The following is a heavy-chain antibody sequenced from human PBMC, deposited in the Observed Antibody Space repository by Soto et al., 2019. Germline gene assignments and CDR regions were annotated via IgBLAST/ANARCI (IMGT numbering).Heavy chain of an antibody. V-gene: IGHV1-3*05. CDR3: ARGPITMIGYYFDY. Sequence: QVQLVQSGAEEKKPGASVKVSCKASGYTFTTYAMHWVRQAPGQRLEWMGWINAGNGNTKYSQKFQGSVTITRDTSASTAYMELSSLRSEDTAVYYCARGPITMIGYYFDYWGQGTLVTVSS. CDR1: GYTFTTYA. D-gene: IGHD3-10*02. CDR2: INAGNGNT. J-gene: IGHJ4*02.